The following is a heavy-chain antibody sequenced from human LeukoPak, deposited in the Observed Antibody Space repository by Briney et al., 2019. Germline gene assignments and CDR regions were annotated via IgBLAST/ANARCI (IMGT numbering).Heavy chain of an antibody. CDR2: IIPLFGTT. D-gene: IGHD2-8*01. J-gene: IGHJ6*03. V-gene: IGHV1-69*05. CDR3: ARNREMVNAIDYYYYMDV. Sequence: ASVKVSCKASGGTFIKYAISWVRQAPGQGLKWMGGIIPLFGTTNYAQKFQGRVTITTDESTSTVYMELSSLRSEDTAVYYCARNREMVNAIDYYYYMDVWGKGTTVTVSS. CDR1: GGTFIKYA.